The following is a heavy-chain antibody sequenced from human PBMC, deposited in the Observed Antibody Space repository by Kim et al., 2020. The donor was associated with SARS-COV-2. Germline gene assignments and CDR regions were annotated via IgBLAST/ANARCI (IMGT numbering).Heavy chain of an antibody. J-gene: IGHJ4*02. V-gene: IGHV1-18*01. D-gene: IGHD3-9*01. CDR2: T. Sequence: TNYAQKLQGRVTMTTDTSTSTAYMELRSLRSDDTAVYYCARSDDISDFDYWGQGTLVTVSS. CDR3: ARSDDISDFDY.